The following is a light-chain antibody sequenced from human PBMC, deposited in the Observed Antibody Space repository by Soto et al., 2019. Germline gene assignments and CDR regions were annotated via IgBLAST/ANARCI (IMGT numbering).Light chain of an antibody. Sequence: DIQVTQSPPTLSASVGDRVTITCRASQTISTWMAWYQQKPGKAPKLLVYDASTLQSGVASRFSGSGSGTEFTLIISGLQPDDSATYYGQQYNNTNNPWMFGQGTKVDI. CDR3: QQYNNTNNPWM. CDR2: DAS. V-gene: IGKV1-5*01. J-gene: IGKJ1*01. CDR1: QTISTW.